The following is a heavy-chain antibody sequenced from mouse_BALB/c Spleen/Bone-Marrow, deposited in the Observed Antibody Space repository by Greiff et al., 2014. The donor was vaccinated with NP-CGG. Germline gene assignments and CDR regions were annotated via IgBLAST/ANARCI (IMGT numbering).Heavy chain of an antibody. Sequence: EVQLQQSGPELVKPGASVKMSCKASGYTFTAYVMHWVKQKPGQGLEWIGYINPSNDGTNYIEKFKGKATLTSDIPSSTAYMELSSLTSEDSAVYYCAREGWLLRFDYWGQGTTLTVSS. CDR2: INPSNDGT. CDR1: GYTFTAYV. J-gene: IGHJ2*01. V-gene: IGHV1-14*01. CDR3: AREGWLLRFDY. D-gene: IGHD2-3*01.